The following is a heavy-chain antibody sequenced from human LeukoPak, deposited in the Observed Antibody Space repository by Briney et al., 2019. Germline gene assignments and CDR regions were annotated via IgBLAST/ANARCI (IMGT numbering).Heavy chain of an antibody. V-gene: IGHV4-39*01. CDR1: GGPISSSSYY. CDR3: ASSIAARPDY. CDR2: IYYSGST. D-gene: IGHD6-6*01. J-gene: IGHJ4*02. Sequence: SETLSLTCTVSGGPISSSSYYWGWIRQPPGKGLEWIGSIYYSGSTYYNPSLKSRVTISVDTSKNQFSLKLSSVTAADTAVYYCASSIAARPDYWGQGTLVTVSS.